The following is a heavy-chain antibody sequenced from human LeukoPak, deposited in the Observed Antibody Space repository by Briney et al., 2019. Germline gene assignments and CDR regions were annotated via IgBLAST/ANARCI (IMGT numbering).Heavy chain of an antibody. V-gene: IGHV3-48*03. Sequence: PGGSLRLSCIGSGFTFSSSELNWVRQAPATGLEWLSFVNSRNTIYYSDSVKGRFTISRDNAKNSLYLQMNSLRVEDTAVYYCVSGAAMDVWGQGTTVTVSS. CDR3: VSGAAMDV. CDR1: GFTFSSSE. CDR2: VNSRNTI. D-gene: IGHD3-10*01. J-gene: IGHJ6*02.